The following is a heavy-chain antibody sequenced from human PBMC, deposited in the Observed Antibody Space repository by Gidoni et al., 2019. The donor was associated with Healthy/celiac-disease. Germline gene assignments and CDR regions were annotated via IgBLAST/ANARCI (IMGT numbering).Heavy chain of an antibody. CDR3: ARVLWFGEWAFDI. CDR1: GFTFSDYY. CDR2: ISSSSSYT. D-gene: IGHD3-10*01. Sequence: QVQLVESGGGLVKPGGSLRLSCAASGFTFSDYYMSWIRQAPGKGLEWVSYISSSSSYTNYADSVKGRFTISRDNAKNSLYLQMNSLRAEDTAVYYCARVLWFGEWAFDIWGQGTMVTVSS. J-gene: IGHJ3*02. V-gene: IGHV3-11*05.